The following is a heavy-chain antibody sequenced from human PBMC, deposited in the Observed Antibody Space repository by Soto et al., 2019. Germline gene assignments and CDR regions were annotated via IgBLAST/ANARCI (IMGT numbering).Heavy chain of an antibody. CDR1: GYTFTSYY. V-gene: IGHV1-46*03. D-gene: IGHD6-13*01. Sequence: GASVKVSCKASGYTFTSYYMHWVRQAPGQGLEWMGIINPSGGSTSYAQKFQGRVTMTRDTSTSTVYMELSSLRSEDTAVYYCARDGIKAAAGTRIDYWGQGTLVTVSS. CDR3: ARDGIKAAAGTRIDY. J-gene: IGHJ4*02. CDR2: INPSGGST.